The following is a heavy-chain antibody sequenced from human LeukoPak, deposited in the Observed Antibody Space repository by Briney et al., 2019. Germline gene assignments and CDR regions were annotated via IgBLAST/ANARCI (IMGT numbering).Heavy chain of an antibody. Sequence: PSETLSLTCAVYGGSFSGYYWSWIRQPPGKGLEWIGEINHSGSTNYNPSLKSRVTISVDTSKNQFSLKLSSVTAADTAVYYCARSHYYGSGSPPAAWGQGTLVTASS. V-gene: IGHV4-34*01. CDR3: ARSHYYGSGSPPAA. J-gene: IGHJ5*02. CDR1: GGSFSGYY. D-gene: IGHD3-10*01. CDR2: INHSGST.